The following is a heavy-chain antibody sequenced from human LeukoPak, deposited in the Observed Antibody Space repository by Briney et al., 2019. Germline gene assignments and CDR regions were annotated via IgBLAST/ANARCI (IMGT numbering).Heavy chain of an antibody. CDR2: MKQDGGEK. D-gene: IGHD3-3*01. CDR1: GFTFSSYW. V-gene: IGHV3-7*01. Sequence: GGSLRLSCAASGFTFSSYWMSWVRQAPGKGLEWVANMKQDGGEKYYVDSVKGRFTISRDNAKNSLYLQMNSLRAEDTAVYYCARDGRYYDFWSGYSGCWFDPWGQGTLVTVSS. CDR3: ARDGRYYDFWSGYSGCWFDP. J-gene: IGHJ5*02.